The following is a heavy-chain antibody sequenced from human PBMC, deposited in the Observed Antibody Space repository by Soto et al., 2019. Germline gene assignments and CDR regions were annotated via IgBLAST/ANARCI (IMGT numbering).Heavy chain of an antibody. D-gene: IGHD2-2*01. J-gene: IGHJ4*02. CDR1: GGTFSSYT. V-gene: IGHV1-69*02. CDR2: IIPILGIA. Sequence: QVQLVQSGAEVKKPGSSVKVSCKASGGTFSSYTISLVRQAPGQGLEWMGRIIPILGIANYAQKFQGRVTITADKSTSTAYMELSSLRSEDTAVYYCARAVAGYCSSTSCYGGWDYWVQGTLVTVSS. CDR3: ARAVAGYCSSTSCYGGWDY.